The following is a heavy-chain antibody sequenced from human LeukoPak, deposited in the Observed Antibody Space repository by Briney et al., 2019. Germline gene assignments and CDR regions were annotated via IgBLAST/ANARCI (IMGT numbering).Heavy chain of an antibody. CDR3: ARSGGLQKFDY. D-gene: IGHD6-25*01. CDR2: ISGSGGST. J-gene: IGHJ4*02. CDR1: GFTFSSYA. V-gene: IGHV3-23*01. Sequence: SGGSLRLSCAASGFTFSSYAMSWVRQVPGKGLEWVSAISGSGGSTYYADSVKGRFIISRDTSKNTLYLQMNSLRAEDTAVYYCARSGGLQKFDYWGQGTLVTVSS.